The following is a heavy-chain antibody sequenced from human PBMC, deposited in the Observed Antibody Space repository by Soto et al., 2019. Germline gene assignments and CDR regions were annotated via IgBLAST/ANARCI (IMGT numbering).Heavy chain of an antibody. CDR3: AKDRLAGGFDY. Sequence: DVQLVDSGGGLVQPGGPRGLSVPALESTFGNIPRTWVGQPPGKGLEWVSLVSATAGTTYYTDSVKGRFTISRDNSRNTVYLQMNSLRADDTAVYYCAKDRLAGGFDYWGQGTLVTVSS. J-gene: IGHJ4*02. D-gene: IGHD3-16*01. V-gene: IGHV3-23*04. CDR2: VSATAGTT. CDR1: ESTFGNIP.